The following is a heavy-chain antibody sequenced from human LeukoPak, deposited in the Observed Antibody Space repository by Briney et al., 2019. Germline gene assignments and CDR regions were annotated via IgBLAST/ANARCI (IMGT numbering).Heavy chain of an antibody. Sequence: GGSLRLSCAASGFTFSDYYMNWIRQAPGKGLEGVSYISGSGSTRYNADSVKGRFTISRDNAKNSLYLQMNSLRAEDTAVYYCAREVYDILTGQYYFDYWGQGILVTVSS. CDR3: AREVYDILTGQYYFDY. V-gene: IGHV3-11*01. CDR1: GFTFSDYY. J-gene: IGHJ4*02. CDR2: ISGSGSTR. D-gene: IGHD3-9*01.